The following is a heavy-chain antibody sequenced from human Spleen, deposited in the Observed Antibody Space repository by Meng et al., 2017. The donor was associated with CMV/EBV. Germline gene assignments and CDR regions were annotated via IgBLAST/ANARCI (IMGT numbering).Heavy chain of an antibody. CDR1: GVTFSDFA. Sequence: SGVTFSDFAMNWVRQAPGKGLEWVSSISASSSYIYYADSLKGRFTVSRDNAKNSLYLQMNSLRAEDTAVYYCAREIYRSASYYFDYWGQGALVTVSS. J-gene: IGHJ4*02. CDR3: AREIYRSASYYFDY. V-gene: IGHV3-21*01. CDR2: ISASSSYI. D-gene: IGHD6-6*01.